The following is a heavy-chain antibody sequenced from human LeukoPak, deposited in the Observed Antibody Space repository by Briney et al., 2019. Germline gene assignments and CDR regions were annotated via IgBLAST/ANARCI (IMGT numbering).Heavy chain of an antibody. CDR1: GFIFGDYA. Sequence: GGSLRLSCSVSGFIFGDYAMCWVRQAPGKGLEWVGFIRSQAYGGTTEYAASVRGRCTISRDYSKSVAFLELNSLKTEDTAVYYCARSALYYDSRGYHYYLDAWGQGTLVTVSS. V-gene: IGHV3-49*04. CDR3: ARSALYYDSRGYHYYLDA. D-gene: IGHD3-22*01. J-gene: IGHJ4*02. CDR2: IRSQAYGGTT.